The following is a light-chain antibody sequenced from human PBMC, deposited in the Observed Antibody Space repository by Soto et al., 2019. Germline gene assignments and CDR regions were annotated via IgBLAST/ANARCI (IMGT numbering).Light chain of an antibody. CDR3: QQRSNWP. Sequence: EIVLTQSPATLSLSPGERATLSCRASQSVSSYLAWYQQKPGQAPRLLIYDASNRATGIPARFSGSGSGTDFTLTISSLEPEDFAVYYCQQRSNWPFGPGTKWIS. CDR2: DAS. J-gene: IGKJ3*01. V-gene: IGKV3-11*01. CDR1: QSVSSY.